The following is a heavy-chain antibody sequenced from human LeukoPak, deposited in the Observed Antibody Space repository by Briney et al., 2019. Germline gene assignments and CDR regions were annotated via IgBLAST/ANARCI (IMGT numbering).Heavy chain of an antibody. CDR1: VGSINSGNW. J-gene: IGHJ6*02. V-gene: IGHV4-4*02. Sequence: SETLSLTCAVSVGSINSGNWWSWVRQSPGKGLEWIGEIYHNGTPNYNPSLKSRVNISADTFKNHFSLKMTSVTAADTAVYYCATAPILRGEGGEHYKYGMDVWGQGTTVIVSS. CDR3: ATAPILRGEGGEHYKYGMDV. CDR2: IYHNGTP. D-gene: IGHD2-2*02.